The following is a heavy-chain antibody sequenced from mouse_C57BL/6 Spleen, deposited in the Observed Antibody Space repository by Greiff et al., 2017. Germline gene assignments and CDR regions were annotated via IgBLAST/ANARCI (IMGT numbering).Heavy chain of an antibody. CDR3: TRDYYGSSYV. J-gene: IGHJ2*01. D-gene: IGHD1-1*01. Sequence: QVQLQQSGAELVRPGASVTLSCKASGYTFTDYEMHWVKQTPVHGLEWIGAIDPETGGTAYNQKFKGKDILTADKSSSTAYMELRSLTSEDSAVYYCTRDYYGSSYVWGQGTTLTVSS. CDR1: GYTFTDYE. V-gene: IGHV1-15*01. CDR2: IDPETGGT.